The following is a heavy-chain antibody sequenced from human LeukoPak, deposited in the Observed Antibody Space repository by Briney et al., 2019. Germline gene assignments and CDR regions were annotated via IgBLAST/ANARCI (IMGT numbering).Heavy chain of an antibody. Sequence: VASVKVSCKASGGTFSSYAISWVRQAPGQGLEWMGGIIPIFGTTNYAQKFQGRVTITADKSTSTAYMELSSLRSEDTAVYYCARGRNTAMVFSQSNYFDYWGQGTLVTVSS. J-gene: IGHJ4*02. V-gene: IGHV1-69*06. D-gene: IGHD5-18*01. CDR2: IIPIFGTT. CDR1: GGTFSSYA. CDR3: ARGRNTAMVFSQSNYFDY.